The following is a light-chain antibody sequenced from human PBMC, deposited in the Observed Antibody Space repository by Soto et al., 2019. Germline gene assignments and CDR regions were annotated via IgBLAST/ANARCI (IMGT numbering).Light chain of an antibody. J-gene: IGKJ4*01. CDR3: QKYSSYPLT. Sequence: DIQMTQSPSTLSASVGDRVTIACRATQSINMFLAWYQQKPGNPPKLLIYDASILETGVPSRFSGGGSGTEFTLTINSLQPDDFADYYCQKYSSYPLTFGGGTKVQV. CDR2: DAS. CDR1: QSINMF. V-gene: IGKV1-5*01.